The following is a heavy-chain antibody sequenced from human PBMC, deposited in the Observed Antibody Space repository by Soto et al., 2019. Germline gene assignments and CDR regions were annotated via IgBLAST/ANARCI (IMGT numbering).Heavy chain of an antibody. J-gene: IGHJ3*02. CDR1: GFTFSSYW. CDR2: IKQDGSEK. V-gene: IGHV3-7*01. D-gene: IGHD2-2*01. CDR3: TRYCSSTSCLHDAFDI. Sequence: GGSLRLSCAASGFTFSSYWMSWVRQAPGKGLEWVANIKQDGSEKYYVDSVKGRFTISRDNAKNSLYLQMNSLRAEDTAVYYSTRYCSSTSCLHDAFDIWGQGTMVTVSS.